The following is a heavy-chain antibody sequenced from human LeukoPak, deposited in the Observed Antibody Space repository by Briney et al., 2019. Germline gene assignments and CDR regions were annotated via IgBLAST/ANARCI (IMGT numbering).Heavy chain of an antibody. CDR2: IYYSGST. CDR1: GGSISSYY. J-gene: IGHJ4*02. Sequence: SETLSLTCTVPGGSISSYYWSWIRQPPGKGLEWIGYIYYSGSTNYNPSLKSRVTISVDTSKNQFSLRLSSVTAADTAVYYCARWGDGYIDYWGQGTLVTVSS. V-gene: IGHV4-59*01. CDR3: ARWGDGYIDY. D-gene: IGHD5-18*01.